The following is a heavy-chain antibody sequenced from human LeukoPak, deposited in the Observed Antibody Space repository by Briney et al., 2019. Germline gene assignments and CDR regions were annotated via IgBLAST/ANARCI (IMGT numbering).Heavy chain of an antibody. CDR2: IYSGGST. CDR3: ARGPISMVRGVKTRYYYYGMDV. Sequence: PGGSLGLSCAASGFTVSSNYMSWVRQAPGKGLEWASVIYSGGSTYYADSVKGRFTISRDNSKNTLYLQMNSLRAEDTAVYYCARGPISMVRGVKTRYYYYGMDVWGQGTTVTVSS. J-gene: IGHJ6*02. D-gene: IGHD3-10*01. V-gene: IGHV3-66*01. CDR1: GFTVSSNY.